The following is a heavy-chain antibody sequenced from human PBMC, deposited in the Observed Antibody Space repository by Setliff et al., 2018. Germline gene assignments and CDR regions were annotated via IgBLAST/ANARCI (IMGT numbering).Heavy chain of an antibody. D-gene: IGHD2-21*02. Sequence: GASVKVSCKASGYTFNSYGITWVRQAPGQGLEWMGWISCYDGNTRYARKIQGRATMTTDTSTTTAYMELRSLTSDDTAVYHCARVRPCGVDCPTGVGGPYYFDHWGQGTLVTVSS. CDR1: GYTFNSYG. V-gene: IGHV1-18*01. CDR3: ARVRPCGVDCPTGVGGPYYFDH. J-gene: IGHJ4*02. CDR2: ISCYDGNT.